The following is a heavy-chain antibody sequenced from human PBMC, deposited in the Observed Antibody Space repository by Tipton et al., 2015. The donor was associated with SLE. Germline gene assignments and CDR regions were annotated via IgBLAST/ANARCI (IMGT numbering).Heavy chain of an antibody. V-gene: IGHV4-31*03. CDR2: IYSSGSS. CDR3: ARGWDYTERYRYFDL. J-gene: IGHJ2*01. D-gene: IGHD2-2*02. CDR1: GGSISSHY. Sequence: TLSLTCTVSGGSISSHYWSWIRQHPGKGLEWIGYIYSSGSSYSNPSLKSRVTISVDTSKNQFSLKLSSVTAADTAVYYCARGWDYTERYRYFDLWGRGTLVTVSS.